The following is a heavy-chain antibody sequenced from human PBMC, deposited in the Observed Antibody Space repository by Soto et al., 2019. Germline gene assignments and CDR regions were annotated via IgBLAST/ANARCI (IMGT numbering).Heavy chain of an antibody. D-gene: IGHD2-15*01. CDR1: GYTFTSYD. Sequence: QVQLVQSGAVVKKPGASVKVSCKASGYTFTSYDINWVRQATGQGLEWMGWMNPNSGNTGYAQKFQGRVTMTRNTSISTAYMELSSMRSEETAVYYCARAYCSGGSCYSGVWGQGTLVTVSS. V-gene: IGHV1-8*01. CDR3: ARAYCSGGSCYSGV. CDR2: MNPNSGNT. J-gene: IGHJ4*02.